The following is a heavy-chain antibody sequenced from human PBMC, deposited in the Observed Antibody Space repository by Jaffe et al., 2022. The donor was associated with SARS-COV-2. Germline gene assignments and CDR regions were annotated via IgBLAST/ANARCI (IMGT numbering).Heavy chain of an antibody. CDR1: GGSISSNSYY. J-gene: IGHJ5*02. Sequence: QLQLQESGPGLVKPSETLSLTCTVSGGSISSNSYYWGWIRQPPGKGLEWIGSLYYSGGTYYNPSLKSRVTISVDTSRNQFSLKLSSVTAADTAVYYCARQTRFYYGSGSYYVGWFDPWGQGTLVTVSS. V-gene: IGHV4-39*01. D-gene: IGHD3-10*01. CDR3: ARQTRFYYGSGSYYVGWFDP. CDR2: LYYSGGT.